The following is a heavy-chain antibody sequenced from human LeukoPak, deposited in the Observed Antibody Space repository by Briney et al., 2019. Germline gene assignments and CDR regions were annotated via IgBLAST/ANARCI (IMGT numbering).Heavy chain of an antibody. J-gene: IGHJ2*01. CDR3: ARHYDILTGYYPPYWYFDL. D-gene: IGHD3-9*01. Sequence: GESLKISCKGSGYSFTSYWIGWVRQMPGKGLEWMGIIYPGDSDTRYSPSFQGQVTISADKSISTAYLQWSSLKASDTAMYYCARHYDILTGYYPPYWYFDLWGRGTLVTVSS. V-gene: IGHV5-51*01. CDR1: GYSFTSYW. CDR2: IYPGDSDT.